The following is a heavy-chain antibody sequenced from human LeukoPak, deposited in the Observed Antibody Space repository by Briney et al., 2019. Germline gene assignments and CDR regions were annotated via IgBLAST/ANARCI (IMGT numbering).Heavy chain of an antibody. CDR1: GFTFSSYW. Sequence: GGSLRLSCAASGFTFSSYWMHWVRQAPGKGLVWVSRINTDGSSTSYADSVKGRFTISRDNAKNTLYLQMNSLRAEDTAVYYCARDLIVVVKSNWFDPWGQGTLATVSS. CDR3: ARDLIVVVKSNWFDP. J-gene: IGHJ5*02. D-gene: IGHD3-22*01. CDR2: INTDGSST. V-gene: IGHV3-74*01.